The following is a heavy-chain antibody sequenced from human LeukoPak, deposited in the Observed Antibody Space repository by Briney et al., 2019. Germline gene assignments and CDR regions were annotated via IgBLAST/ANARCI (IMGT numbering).Heavy chain of an antibody. D-gene: IGHD2-15*01. CDR3: ARDLSLGYCSGGSCYYFDY. CDR1: GFTFSSYA. CDR2: IKQDGSEK. Sequence: GGSLRLSCAASGFTFSSYAMSWVRQAPGKGLEWVANIKQDGSEKYYVDSVKGRFTISRDNAKNSLYLQMNSLRAEDTAVYYCARDLSLGYCSGGSCYYFDYWGQGTLVTVSS. J-gene: IGHJ4*02. V-gene: IGHV3-7*01.